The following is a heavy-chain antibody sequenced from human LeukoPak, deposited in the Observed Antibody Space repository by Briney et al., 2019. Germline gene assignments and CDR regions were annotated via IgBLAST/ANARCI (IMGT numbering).Heavy chain of an antibody. Sequence: PGGSLRLSCAASGFTFSTYAMTWVRQAPGKGLKWVSGISTSGDRTYYADSVKGRFTISRDNSKNTLYLQMNSLRAEDTAEYYCARSAVGTSCCTAVDYWGQGILVTVSS. J-gene: IGHJ4*02. CDR2: ISTSGDRT. CDR3: ARSAVGTSCCTAVDY. CDR1: GFTFSTYA. V-gene: IGHV3-23*01. D-gene: IGHD1-26*01.